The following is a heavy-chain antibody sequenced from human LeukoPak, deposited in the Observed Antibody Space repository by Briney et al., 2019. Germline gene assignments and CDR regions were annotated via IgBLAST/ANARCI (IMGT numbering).Heavy chain of an antibody. CDR1: GFTFSSYW. J-gene: IGHJ4*02. V-gene: IGHV3-74*01. CDR2: INSDGSST. D-gene: IGHD4-23*01. CDR3: ARDSVVRKGLY. Sequence: PGGSLRLSCAASGFTFSSYWMHWVRKAPGKGLVWVSRINSDGSSTSYADSVKGRFTISRDNAKNTLYLQMNSLRAEDTAVYYCARDSVVRKGLYWGQGTLVTVSS.